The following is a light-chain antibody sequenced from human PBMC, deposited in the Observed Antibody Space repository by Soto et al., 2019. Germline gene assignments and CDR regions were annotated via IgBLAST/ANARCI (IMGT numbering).Light chain of an antibody. CDR2: AAS. J-gene: IGKJ4*01. Sequence: DIKVTHSPSSVSASVGDRVTITCRASQGITSWLAWYQQKPGRAPKLLVYAASSLQSGVPSRFSGSGSGTDFTLTISSLQPEDFATYYCQQTTSFPLTFGGGTKVEIK. CDR3: QQTTSFPLT. V-gene: IGKV1-12*01. CDR1: QGITSW.